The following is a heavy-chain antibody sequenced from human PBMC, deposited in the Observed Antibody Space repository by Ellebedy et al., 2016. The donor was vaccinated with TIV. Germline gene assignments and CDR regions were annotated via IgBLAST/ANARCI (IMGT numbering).Heavy chain of an antibody. J-gene: IGHJ6*02. Sequence: GGSLRLXXVASGFTFNNYAMTWVRQAPGKGPEWVSTLSASSRFTYYAGSVKGRFTISRDNSKSTLYLQMNSLRAEDTAVYYCAKVYDTLTGYTPPYNYFGMDVWGQGTTVTVSS. D-gene: IGHD3-9*01. V-gene: IGHV3-23*01. CDR3: AKVYDTLTGYTPPYNYFGMDV. CDR2: LSASSRFT. CDR1: GFTFNNYA.